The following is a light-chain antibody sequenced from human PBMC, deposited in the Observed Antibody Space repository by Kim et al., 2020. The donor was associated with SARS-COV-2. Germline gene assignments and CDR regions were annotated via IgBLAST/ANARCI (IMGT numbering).Light chain of an antibody. J-gene: IGKJ4*01. CDR3: QQHSKWPPAPS. CDR1: HSIGIN. V-gene: IGKV3-11*01. CDR2: DAA. Sequence: PGKAATLSCSASHSIGINLAWYQPTRGQAPRLLSYDAAIRATGIPDKFSGSGSGTDFTLTISSLDPEDFAIYFCQQHSKWPPAPSFGGGTKMDIK.